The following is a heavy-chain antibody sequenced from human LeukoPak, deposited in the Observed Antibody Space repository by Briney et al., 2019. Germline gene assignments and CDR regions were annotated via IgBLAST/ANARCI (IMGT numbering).Heavy chain of an antibody. Sequence: GGSLRLSCAASGFTFSSYWMSWVRQAPGKELEWVANIKQDGSEKYYVDSVKGRFTISRDNAKNSLYLQMNSLRAEDTAVYYCARGYSYAKYYMDVWGKGTTVTVSS. CDR2: IKQDGSEK. D-gene: IGHD5-18*01. J-gene: IGHJ6*03. V-gene: IGHV3-7*01. CDR3: ARGYSYAKYYMDV. CDR1: GFTFSSYW.